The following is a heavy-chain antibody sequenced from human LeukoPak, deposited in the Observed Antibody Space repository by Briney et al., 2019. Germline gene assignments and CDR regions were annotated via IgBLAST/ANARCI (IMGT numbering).Heavy chain of an antibody. V-gene: IGHV3-23*01. CDR3: ARALYSSSP. CDR2: ISGSGFT. J-gene: IGHJ4*02. CDR1: GFTFSSYA. Sequence: GSLRLSCAASGFTFSSYAMSWVRQAPGKGLEWVSAISGSGFTYYADSVKGRFTISRDNSKNTLYLQMNSLRAEDTAVYYCARALYSSSPWGQGTLVTVSS. D-gene: IGHD6-6*01.